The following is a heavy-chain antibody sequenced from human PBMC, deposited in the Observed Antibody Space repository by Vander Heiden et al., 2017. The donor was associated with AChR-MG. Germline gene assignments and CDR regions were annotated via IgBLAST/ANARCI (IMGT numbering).Heavy chain of an antibody. J-gene: IGHJ5*02. CDR1: GFTFSSYA. D-gene: IGHD3-22*01. CDR2: ISGSGGST. V-gene: IGHV3-23*01. Sequence: EVQLLASGGGLVQPGGSLRLSCAASGFTFSSYAMSWVRQAPGKGLEWVSAISGSGGSTYYADSVKGRVTISRDNSKNTLYLQMNSLRAEDTAVYYCANQAYDSSGYYSNWFDPWGQGTLVTVSS. CDR3: ANQAYDSSGYYSNWFDP.